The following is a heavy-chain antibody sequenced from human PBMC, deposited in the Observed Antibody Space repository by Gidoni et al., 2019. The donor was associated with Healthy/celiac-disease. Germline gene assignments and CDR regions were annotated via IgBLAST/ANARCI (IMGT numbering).Heavy chain of an antibody. V-gene: IGHV3-23*01. D-gene: IGHD6-19*01. CDR3: AKAFLRGSGWAYFDY. Sequence: EVQLLESGGGLVQPGGSLRLSCAASGFPFSSYAMSWLRQAPGKGLGLVSAISGSGGSTYYADSVKGRFTISRDNSKNTLYLQMNSLRAEDTAVYYCAKAFLRGSGWAYFDYWGQGTLVTVSS. J-gene: IGHJ4*02. CDR2: ISGSGGST. CDR1: GFPFSSYA.